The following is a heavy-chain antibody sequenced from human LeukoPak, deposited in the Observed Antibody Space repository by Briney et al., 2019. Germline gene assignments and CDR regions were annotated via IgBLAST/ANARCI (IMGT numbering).Heavy chain of an antibody. CDR2: ISGSGGST. J-gene: IGHJ6*03. V-gene: IGHV3-23*01. CDR3: AKDGRQWLVLRSYMDV. Sequence: PGGSLRLSCAASGFTFSSYAMSWVRQAPGKGLEWVSAISGSGGSTYYADSVKGRFTISRDNSKNTLYLQMNSLRAEDTAVYYCAKDGRQWLVLRSYMDVWGKGTTVTVSS. D-gene: IGHD6-19*01. CDR1: GFTFSSYA.